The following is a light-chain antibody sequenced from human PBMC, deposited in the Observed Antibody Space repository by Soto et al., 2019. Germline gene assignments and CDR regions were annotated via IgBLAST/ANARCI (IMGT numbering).Light chain of an antibody. CDR3: QQYSRSLNT. V-gene: IGKV3-20*01. J-gene: IGKJ2*01. CDR2: GAS. Sequence: EIVLTQSPGTLSLSPGERVTLSCRASQSVSSSYLAWYQQKPGQAPRLLIYGASSRATGIPDRFSGSGSGTDFALTISRLEPEDFAVYYCQQYSRSLNTFGQGTKLEIK. CDR1: QSVSSSY.